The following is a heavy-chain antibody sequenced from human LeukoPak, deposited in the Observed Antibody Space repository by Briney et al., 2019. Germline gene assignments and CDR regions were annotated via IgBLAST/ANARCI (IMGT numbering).Heavy chain of an antibody. CDR2: ISSNGGST. Sequence: GGSLRLSCAASGFTFSSYAMHWVRQAPGKGLEYVSAISSNGGSTYYANSVKGRFTISRDNSKNTLYLQMGSLRAEDVAVYYCARGGYRLPFDYWGQGTLVTVSS. CDR1: GFTFSSYA. J-gene: IGHJ4*02. D-gene: IGHD5-18*01. CDR3: ARGGYRLPFDY. V-gene: IGHV3-64*01.